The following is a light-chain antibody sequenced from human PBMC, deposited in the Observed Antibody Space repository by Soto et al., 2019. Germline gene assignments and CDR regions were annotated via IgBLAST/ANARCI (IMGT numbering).Light chain of an antibody. CDR3: SSYTSSSTLYV. CDR2: EVS. CDR1: RSDVGGYKY. J-gene: IGLJ1*01. Sequence: QSVLTQPASVSGSPGQSITISCTGTRSDVGGYKYVSWYQQHPGKAPKLMIYEVSNRPSGVSNRFSGSKSGNTASLTISGLQAEDEADYYCSSYTSSSTLYVFXTGTKLTV. V-gene: IGLV2-14*01.